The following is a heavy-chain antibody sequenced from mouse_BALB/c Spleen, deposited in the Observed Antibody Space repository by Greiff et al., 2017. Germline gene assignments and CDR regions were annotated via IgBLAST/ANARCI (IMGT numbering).Heavy chain of an antibody. V-gene: IGHV5-17*02. CDR3: ARSTGNWYFDV. Sequence: EVHLVESGGGLVQPGGSRKLSCAASGFTFSSFGMHWVRQAPEKGLEWVAYISSGSSTIYYADTVKGRFTISRDNPKNTLFLQMTSLRSEDTAMYYCARSTGNWYFDVWGAGTTVTVSS. J-gene: IGHJ1*01. D-gene: IGHD4-1*02. CDR1: GFTFSSFG. CDR2: ISSGSSTI.